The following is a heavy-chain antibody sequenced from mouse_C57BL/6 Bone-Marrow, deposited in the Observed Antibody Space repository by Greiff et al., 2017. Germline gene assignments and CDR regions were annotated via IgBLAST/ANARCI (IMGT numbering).Heavy chain of an antibody. D-gene: IGHD3-1*01. CDR3: ARDARDAMDY. CDR2: INPNNGGT. V-gene: IGHV1-26*01. J-gene: IGHJ4*01. CDR1: GYTFTDYY. Sequence: VQLQQSGPELVKPGASVKISCKASGYTFTDYYMNWVKQSHGKSLEWIRDINPNNGGTSYNQKFKGKATLTVDKSSSTAYMELRSLTSEDSAVYYCARDARDAMDYWGKGTSVTVSS.